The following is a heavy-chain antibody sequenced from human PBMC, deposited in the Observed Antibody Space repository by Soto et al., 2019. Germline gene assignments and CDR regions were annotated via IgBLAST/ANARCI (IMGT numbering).Heavy chain of an antibody. CDR2: INHSGST. CDR1: GGSFSGYY. V-gene: IGHV4-34*01. Sequence: SETLSLTCAVYGGSFSGYYWSWIRQPPGKGLEWIGEINHSGSTNYNPSLKSRVTISVDTSKNQFSLKLSSVTAADTAVYYCARIQLWPKYYYGMDVWGQGTTVTVSS. J-gene: IGHJ6*02. CDR3: ARIQLWPKYYYGMDV. D-gene: IGHD5-18*01.